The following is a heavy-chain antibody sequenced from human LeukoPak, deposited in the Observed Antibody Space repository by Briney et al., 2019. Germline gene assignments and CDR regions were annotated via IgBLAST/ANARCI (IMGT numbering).Heavy chain of an antibody. CDR1: GGSISSYY. CDR2: IYTSGST. Sequence: PSETLSLTCTVSGGSISSYYWSWIRQPAGKGLEWIGRIYTSGSTNYNPSLKSRVTMSVDTSKNQFSLKLTSVTAADTAVYYCARGGDSSSIYYYYYMDVWGKGTTVTVSS. CDR3: ARGGDSSSIYYYYYMDV. J-gene: IGHJ6*03. D-gene: IGHD6-6*01. V-gene: IGHV4-4*07.